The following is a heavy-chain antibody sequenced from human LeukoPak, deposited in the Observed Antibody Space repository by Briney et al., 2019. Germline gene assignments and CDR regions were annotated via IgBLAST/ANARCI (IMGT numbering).Heavy chain of an antibody. D-gene: IGHD3-10*01. CDR2: TSYDGTTK. J-gene: IGHJ4*02. CDR1: GFTFSSHG. V-gene: IGHV3-30*18. Sequence: GGSLRLSCAASGFTFSSHGMHWVHQAPGKALEWVAVTSYDGTTKCYADSAKGRFNISRDNSKNTLYLQMNSLRVDDTAVYYCAKDATLFGDQYFDYWGQGTLVIVSS. CDR3: AKDATLFGDQYFDY.